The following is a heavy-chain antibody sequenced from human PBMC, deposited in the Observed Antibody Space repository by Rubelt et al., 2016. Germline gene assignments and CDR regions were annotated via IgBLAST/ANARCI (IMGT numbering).Heavy chain of an antibody. D-gene: IGHD2-15*01. CDR1: GGSFSGYY. V-gene: IGHV4-34*01. CDR2: IYHSGST. CDR3: ARAYCSGGSCYSP. J-gene: IGHJ5*02. Sequence: QVQLQQWGAGLLKPSETLSLTCAVYGGSFSGYYWSWIRQPPGKGLEWIGSIYHSGSTYYNPSLKSRVTISVDTSKNQFSLKLSSVTAADTAVYYCARAYCSGGSCYSPWGQGTLVTVSS.